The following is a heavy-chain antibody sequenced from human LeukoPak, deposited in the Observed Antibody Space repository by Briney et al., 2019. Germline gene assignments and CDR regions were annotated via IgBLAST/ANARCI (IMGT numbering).Heavy chain of an antibody. D-gene: IGHD1-26*01. CDR3: ATYNLVVGAIQFDY. J-gene: IGHJ4*02. V-gene: IGHV3-23*01. CDR1: GFTFSSYA. Sequence: GGSLRLSCAASGFTFSSYAMSWVRQAPGKGLEWVSAISGSGGSTYYADSVKGRFAISRDNSKNTLYLQVNSLRAEDTAVYYCATYNLVVGAIQFDYWGQGTLVTVSS. CDR2: ISGSGGST.